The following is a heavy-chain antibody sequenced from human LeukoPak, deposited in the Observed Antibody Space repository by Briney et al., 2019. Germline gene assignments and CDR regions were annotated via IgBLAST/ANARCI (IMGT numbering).Heavy chain of an antibody. CDR2: VYYSGST. CDR3: ARDRETRDWFDP. D-gene: IGHD1-26*01. Sequence: PSETLSLTCTVSGGSISSSNYYWGWIRQPPGKGLEWIGNVYYSGSTYYNPSLKSRVTISVDTSKNQFSLKLSSVTAADTAVYYCARDRETRDWFDPWGQGTLVTVSS. CDR1: GGSISSSNYY. J-gene: IGHJ5*02. V-gene: IGHV4-39*07.